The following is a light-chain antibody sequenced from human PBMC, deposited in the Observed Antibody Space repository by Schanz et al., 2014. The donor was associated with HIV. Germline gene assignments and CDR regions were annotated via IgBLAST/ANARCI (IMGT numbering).Light chain of an antibody. Sequence: QSALTQPASVSGSPGQSITIPCTGTSSDVGGYNYVSWYQQYPGKAPKLMIYESTKRPSGVSNRFSGSKSGNTASLTISGLQAEDEAHYYCCSYAGSSTFEVFGGGTKLTVL. V-gene: IGLV2-23*02. J-gene: IGLJ3*02. CDR3: CSYAGSSTFEV. CDR1: SSDVGGYNY. CDR2: EST.